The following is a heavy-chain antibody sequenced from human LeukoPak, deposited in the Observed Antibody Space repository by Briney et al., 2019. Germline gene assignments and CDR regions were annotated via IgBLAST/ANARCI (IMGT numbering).Heavy chain of an antibody. D-gene: IGHD3-22*01. J-gene: IGHJ4*02. V-gene: IGHV1-18*01. CDR3: ARAHYYDSSGYYYFGY. CDR2: ISAYNGNT. CDR1: GYTFTSYG. Sequence: GASVKVSCKASGYTFTSYGISWVRQAPGQGLEWMGWISAYNGNTNYAQKLQGRVTMTTDTSTSTAYMELRSLRSDDTAVYYCARAHYYDSSGYYYFGYWGQGTLVTVSS.